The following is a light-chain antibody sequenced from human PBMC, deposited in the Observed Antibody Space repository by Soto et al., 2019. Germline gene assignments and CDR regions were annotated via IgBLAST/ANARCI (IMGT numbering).Light chain of an antibody. CDR3: QQSYSTLWT. J-gene: IGKJ1*01. CDR1: QTISSH. CDR2: EAS. Sequence: DIQMTQSPSSLSASVGDRVTITCRASQTISSHLNWYQQKVGKAPNVLIYEASSLQSGVPSRFSGSGSGTDFTLTIRGLQPEDFATYYCQQSYSTLWTFGQGTKVEIK. V-gene: IGKV1-39*01.